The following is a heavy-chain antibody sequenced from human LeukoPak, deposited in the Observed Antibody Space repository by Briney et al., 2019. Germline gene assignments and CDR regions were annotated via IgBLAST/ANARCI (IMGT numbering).Heavy chain of an antibody. CDR3: ARGGHHYHSSGYYGGTNFDY. CDR1: GFTFISYW. V-gene: IGHV3-74*01. J-gene: IGHJ4*02. D-gene: IGHD3-22*01. Sequence: PGGSLRLSCAASGFTFISYWMHWVRQDPGKGLVWVSRISSDESSTSYADSVKGRFTISRDNAKNTLYLQMNSLRAEDTALYYCARGGHHYHSSGYYGGTNFDYWGQGTLVTVSS. CDR2: ISSDESST.